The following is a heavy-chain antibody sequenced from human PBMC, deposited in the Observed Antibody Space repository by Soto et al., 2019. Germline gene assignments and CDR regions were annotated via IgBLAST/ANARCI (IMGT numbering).Heavy chain of an antibody. Sequence: SETLSLTCTVSGCSISSYYWSWIRQPPGKGLEWIGYIYYSGSTNYNPALKSRVTISVDTSKNQFSLKLSSVTAADTAVYYCARAERWLLWNYWGQGTLVTVSS. CDR3: ARAERWLLWNY. V-gene: IGHV4-59*01. J-gene: IGHJ4*02. CDR1: GCSISSYY. D-gene: IGHD3-3*01. CDR2: IYYSGST.